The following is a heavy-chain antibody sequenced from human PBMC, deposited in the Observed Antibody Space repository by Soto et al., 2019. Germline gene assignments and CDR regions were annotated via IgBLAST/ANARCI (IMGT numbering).Heavy chain of an antibody. J-gene: IGHJ4*02. Sequence: QVQVEQSGAEVKKPGSSVKVSCKASGDTFSSYGFTWVRQAPGQGLEWMGGIIPILRTANYAQKFQGRVTITADESTSTAYMELSSLRSEDTAVYYCARAVVATNAFDYWGQGILVTVSS. CDR2: IIPILRTA. CDR1: GDTFSSYG. CDR3: ARAVVATNAFDY. V-gene: IGHV1-69*11. D-gene: IGHD5-12*01.